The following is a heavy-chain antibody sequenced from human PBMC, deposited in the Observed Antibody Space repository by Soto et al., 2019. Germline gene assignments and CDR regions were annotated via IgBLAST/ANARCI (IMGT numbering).Heavy chain of an antibody. CDR3: ARVKIAAAGYYYYGMDV. V-gene: IGHV4-31*03. CDR2: IYYSGST. D-gene: IGHD6-13*01. CDR1: GGSISSGGYY. Sequence: LSLTCTVSGGSISSGGYYWSWIRQHPGKGLEWIGYIYYSGSTYYNPSLKSRVTISVDTSKNQFSLKLSSVTAADTAVYYCARVKIAAAGYYYYGMDVWGQGTTVTVSS. J-gene: IGHJ6*02.